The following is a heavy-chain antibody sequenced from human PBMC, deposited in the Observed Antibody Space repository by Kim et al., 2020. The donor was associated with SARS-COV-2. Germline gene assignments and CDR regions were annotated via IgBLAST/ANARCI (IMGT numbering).Heavy chain of an antibody. CDR1: GYTFTSYD. Sequence: ASVKVSCKASGYTFTSYDINWVRQATGQGLEWMGWMNPNSGNTGYAQKFQGRVTMTRNTSISTAYMELSSLRSEDTAVYYCARDSSGEGAFDIWGQGTMVTVSS. D-gene: IGHD3-22*01. V-gene: IGHV1-8*01. CDR3: ARDSSGEGAFDI. J-gene: IGHJ3*02. CDR2: MNPNSGNT.